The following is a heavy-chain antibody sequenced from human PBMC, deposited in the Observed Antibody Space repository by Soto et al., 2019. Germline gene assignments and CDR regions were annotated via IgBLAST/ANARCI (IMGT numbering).Heavy chain of an antibody. CDR1: GFTFDDYA. D-gene: IGHD2-15*01. V-gene: IGHV3-9*01. CDR2: ISWNSGSI. CDR3: AKDIRSWGRHCSGGSCYYDAFDI. J-gene: IGHJ3*02. Sequence: GGSLRLSCAASGFTFDDYAMHWVRQAPGKGLEWVSGISWNSGSIGYADSVKGRFTISRDNAKNSLYLQMNSLRAEDTALYYCAKDIRSWGRHCSGGSCYYDAFDIWGQGTMVTVSS.